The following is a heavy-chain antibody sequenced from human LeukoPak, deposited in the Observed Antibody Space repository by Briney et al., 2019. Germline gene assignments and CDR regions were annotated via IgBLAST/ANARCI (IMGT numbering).Heavy chain of an antibody. Sequence: PGGSLRLSCAASGFTFSSYEMNWVRQAPGRGLEWVSYISSSGSTIYYADSVKGRSTISRDNSKNTLYLQINSLRAEDTAVYYCAKRSDYGGDGNYFDYWGQGTPVTVSS. J-gene: IGHJ4*02. D-gene: IGHD4-23*01. CDR2: ISSSGSTI. CDR1: GFTFSSYE. CDR3: AKRSDYGGDGNYFDY. V-gene: IGHV3-48*03.